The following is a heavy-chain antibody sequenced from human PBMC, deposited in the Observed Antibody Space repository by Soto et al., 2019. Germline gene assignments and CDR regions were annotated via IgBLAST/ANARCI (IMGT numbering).Heavy chain of an antibody. Sequence: QVQLVQSGAEVKKPGSSVKVSCKASGGTFSSYTISWVRQAPGQGLEWMGRIIPILGIANYAQKFQGRVTITADKSPSTAYMELSSLSSEDTAVYYCARDILTMVRGANNWFDPWGQGTLLTVSS. D-gene: IGHD3-10*01. V-gene: IGHV1-69*08. J-gene: IGHJ5*02. CDR1: GGTFSSYT. CDR2: IIPILGIA. CDR3: ARDILTMVRGANNWFDP.